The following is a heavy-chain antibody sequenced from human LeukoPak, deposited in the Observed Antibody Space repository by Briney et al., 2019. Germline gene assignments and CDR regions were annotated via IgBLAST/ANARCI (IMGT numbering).Heavy chain of an antibody. Sequence: SETLSLTCAVYGGSFSGYYWNWIRQPPGKGLEWIGEINHSGSTNSNPSLKSRVTISVDTSKKQFSLNLSSVTAADTAVYYCARAGWFSTTWHFDYWGQGILVTVSS. CDR3: ARAGWFSTTWHFDY. D-gene: IGHD6-19*01. CDR2: INHSGST. V-gene: IGHV4-34*01. CDR1: GGSFSGYY. J-gene: IGHJ4*02.